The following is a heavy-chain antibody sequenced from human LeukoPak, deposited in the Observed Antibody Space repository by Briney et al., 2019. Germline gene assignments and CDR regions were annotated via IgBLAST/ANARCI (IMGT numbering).Heavy chain of an antibody. CDR2: IYTSGST. V-gene: IGHV4-61*02. J-gene: IGHJ4*02. Sequence: PSQTLSLTCTVRGGSISSGSYYWSWIRQPAGKGLEWIGRIYTSGSTNYNPSLKSRVTISVDTSKNQFSLKLSSVTAADTAVYYCARVLGYGDYGYFDYWGQGTLVTISS. CDR1: GGSISSGSYY. D-gene: IGHD4-17*01. CDR3: ARVLGYGDYGYFDY.